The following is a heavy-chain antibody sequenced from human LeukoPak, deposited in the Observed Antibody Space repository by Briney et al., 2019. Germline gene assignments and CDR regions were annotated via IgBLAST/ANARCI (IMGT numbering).Heavy chain of an antibody. D-gene: IGHD3-22*01. CDR2: IYYSGST. V-gene: IGHV4-59*01. CDR3: ARLGSYYYDSSGYLHAFDI. Sequence: SEALSLTCSLSGGSLSRYYWSWVRPPPGKGVERIGYIYYSGSTNYSSSLKSGVTISVDTSNNQFSLKLSSVTAADTAVYYCARLGSYYYDSSGYLHAFDIWGQGTMVTVSS. CDR1: GGSLSRYY. J-gene: IGHJ3*02.